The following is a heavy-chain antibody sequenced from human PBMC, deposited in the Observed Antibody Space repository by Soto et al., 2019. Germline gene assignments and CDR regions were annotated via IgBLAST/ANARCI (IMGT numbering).Heavy chain of an antibody. J-gene: IGHJ4*02. V-gene: IGHV4-31*03. D-gene: IGHD4-4*01. CDR1: GGSISSGGYY. CDR2: IYYSGST. Sequence: SETLSLTCTVSGGSISSGGYYWSWIRQHPGKGLEWIGYIYYSGSTYYNPSLKSRVTISVDTSKNQFSLKLSSVTAADTAVYYCARSDATVAFDYWGQGTPGPVSS. CDR3: ARSDATVAFDY.